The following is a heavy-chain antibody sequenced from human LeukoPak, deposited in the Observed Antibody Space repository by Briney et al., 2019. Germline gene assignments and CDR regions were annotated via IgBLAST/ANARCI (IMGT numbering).Heavy chain of an antibody. CDR2: ISGSGGST. D-gene: IGHD1-26*01. V-gene: IGHV3-23*01. CDR3: AKPRGSYGAFDI. J-gene: IGHJ3*02. Sequence: GGSLRLSCAVSGFTFSSYAMGSVRQAPGKGLEWVSTISGSGGSTYYADSVKGRFTISRDNSKNTLYLQMNSLRAEDTAVYYCAKPRGSYGAFDIWGQGTMVTVSS. CDR1: GFTFSSYA.